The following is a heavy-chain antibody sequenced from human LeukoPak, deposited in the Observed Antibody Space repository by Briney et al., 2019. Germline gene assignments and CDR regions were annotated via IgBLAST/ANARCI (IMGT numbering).Heavy chain of an antibody. CDR1: GYTFTSYD. D-gene: IGHD3-3*01. V-gene: IGHV1-69*13. Sequence: GASVKVSCKASGYTFTSYDINWVRQAPGQGLEWMGGIIPIFGTANYAQKFQGRVTITADESTSTAYMELSSLRSEDTAVYYCARSPSLRLLIDWGQGTLVTVSS. CDR2: IIPIFGTA. CDR3: ARSPSLRLLID. J-gene: IGHJ4*02.